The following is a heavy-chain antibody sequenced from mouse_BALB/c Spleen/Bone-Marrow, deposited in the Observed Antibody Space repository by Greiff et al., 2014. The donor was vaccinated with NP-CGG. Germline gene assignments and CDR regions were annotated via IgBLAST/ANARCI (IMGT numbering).Heavy chain of an antibody. CDR2: IDPYYGGT. J-gene: IGHJ2*02. CDR1: GYSFNGYN. V-gene: IGHV1-39*01. D-gene: IGHD1-1*01. CDR3: ARSSFSHTVVEGAFDY. Sequence: EVQLQQSGPELEKPGASVKISCKASGYSFNGYNMNWVKQSNGKSLEWIGNIDPYYGGTSYNQKFKGKATFTIDKSSSTAYMQLKSSRSEDEAAYDYARSSFSHTVVEGAFDYWGQGTSLTVSS.